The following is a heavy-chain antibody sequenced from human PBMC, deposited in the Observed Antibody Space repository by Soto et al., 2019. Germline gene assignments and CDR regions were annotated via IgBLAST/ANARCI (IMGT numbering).Heavy chain of an antibody. V-gene: IGHV3-11*01. CDR2: ISSSGSTI. J-gene: IGHJ5*02. Sequence: PGGSLRLSCAASGFTFSDYYMSWIRQAPGKGLEWVSYISSSGSTIYYADSVKGRFTISRDNAKNSLYLQMNSLRAEDTAVYYCARDQGESGYARDPYNWFDPWGQGTLVTVSS. CDR3: ARDQGESGYARDPYNWFDP. CDR1: GFTFSDYY. D-gene: IGHD5-12*01.